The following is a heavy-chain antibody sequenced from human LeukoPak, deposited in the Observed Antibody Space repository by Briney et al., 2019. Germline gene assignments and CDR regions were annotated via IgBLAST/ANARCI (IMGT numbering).Heavy chain of an antibody. CDR2: INPNSGGT. D-gene: IGHD3-3*01. Sequence: ASVKVSCKASGYTFTGCYMHWVRQAPGQGLEWMGWINPNSGGTNYAQKFQGRVTMTRDTSISTAYMELSRLRPDDTAVYYCARDATTNYDFWSGYPDDYWGQGTLVTVSS. CDR1: GYTFTGCY. CDR3: ARDATTNYDFWSGYPDDY. J-gene: IGHJ4*02. V-gene: IGHV1-2*02.